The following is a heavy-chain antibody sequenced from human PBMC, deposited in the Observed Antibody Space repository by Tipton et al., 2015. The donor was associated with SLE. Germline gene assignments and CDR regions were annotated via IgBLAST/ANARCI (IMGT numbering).Heavy chain of an antibody. CDR3: ARHLSRRFLEWLPSYYFDY. D-gene: IGHD3-3*01. Sequence: TLSLTCTVSGGSISSYYWSWIRQPPGKGLEWIGEINHSRSTNYNPSLRSRVTISIDTSKNQFSLKLSSVTAADTAVYYCARHLSRRFLEWLPSYYFDYWGQGTLVTVSS. V-gene: IGHV4-59*08. J-gene: IGHJ4*02. CDR2: INHSRST. CDR1: GGSISSYY.